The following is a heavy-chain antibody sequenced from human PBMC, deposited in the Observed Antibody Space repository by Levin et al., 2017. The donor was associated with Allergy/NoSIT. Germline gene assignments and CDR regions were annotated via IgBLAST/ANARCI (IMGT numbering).Heavy chain of an antibody. CDR1: GYTFTGYY. CDR3: ARVLELAIDFDY. J-gene: IGHJ4*02. Sequence: GGSLRLSCKASGYTFTGYYMHWVRQAPGQGLEWMGWINPNSGGTNYAQKFQGRVTMTRDTSISTAYMELSRLRSDDTAVYYCARVLELAIDFDYWGQGTLVTVSS. V-gene: IGHV1-2*02. D-gene: IGHD1-7*01. CDR2: INPNSGGT.